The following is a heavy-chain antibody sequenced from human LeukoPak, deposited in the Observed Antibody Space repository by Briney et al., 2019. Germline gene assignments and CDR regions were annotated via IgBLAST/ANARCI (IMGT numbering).Heavy chain of an antibody. V-gene: IGHV4-34*01. Sequence: SETLSLTCAVYGGSFSGYYWSWIRQPPGKGLGWIGEINHSGSTNYNPSLKSRVTISVDTSKNQFSLKLSSVTAADTAVYYCARGGGFRQLVEYMDVWGKGTTVTVSS. D-gene: IGHD6-6*01. CDR3: ARGGGFRQLVEYMDV. J-gene: IGHJ6*03. CDR1: GGSFSGYY. CDR2: INHSGST.